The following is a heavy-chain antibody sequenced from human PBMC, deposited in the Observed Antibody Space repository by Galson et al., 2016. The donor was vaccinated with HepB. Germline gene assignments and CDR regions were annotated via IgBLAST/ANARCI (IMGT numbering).Heavy chain of an antibody. J-gene: IGHJ4*02. D-gene: IGHD5-18*01. CDR1: GFSLSTPGVA. Sequence: PALVKPTQTLTLTCTFSGFSLSTPGVAVGWIRQPPGGAPEWVALIYWDDDERYRSSLSPRLTITKDSSKNQVFLTMTDMAPVDTATYYCARIQADSGSYGGGFDYWGQGALVTVSS. CDR2: IYWDDDE. V-gene: IGHV2-5*02. CDR3: ARIQADSGSYGGGFDY.